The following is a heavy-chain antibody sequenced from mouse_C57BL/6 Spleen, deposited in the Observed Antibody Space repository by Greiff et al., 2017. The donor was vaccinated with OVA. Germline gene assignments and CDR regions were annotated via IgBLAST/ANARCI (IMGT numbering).Heavy chain of an antibody. J-gene: IGHJ2*01. CDR1: GYAFSSYW. Sequence: VQLQQSGAELVKPGASVKISCKASGYAFSSYWMNWVKQRPGKGLEWIGQIYPGDGDTNYNGKFKGKATLTADKSSSTAYMQLSSLTSEDSAVYFCARSDTTVVAFDYWGQGTTLTVSS. D-gene: IGHD1-1*01. V-gene: IGHV1-80*01. CDR3: ARSDTTVVAFDY. CDR2: IYPGDGDT.